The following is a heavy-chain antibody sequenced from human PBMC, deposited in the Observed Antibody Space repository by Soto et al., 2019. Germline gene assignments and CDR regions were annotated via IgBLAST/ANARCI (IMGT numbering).Heavy chain of an antibody. CDR1: GDSISSSSYY. Sequence: QLQLQESGPGLVKPSETLSLTCTVSGDSISSSSYYWGWIRQPPGKGLEWIGSIYYSGSTYYNPSLKSRVTISVDTSKNQFSLKLSSVTAADTAVYYCARHVADYDILTGYYNPFYFDYWGQGTLVTVSS. D-gene: IGHD3-9*01. J-gene: IGHJ4*02. V-gene: IGHV4-39*01. CDR2: IYYSGST. CDR3: ARHVADYDILTGYYNPFYFDY.